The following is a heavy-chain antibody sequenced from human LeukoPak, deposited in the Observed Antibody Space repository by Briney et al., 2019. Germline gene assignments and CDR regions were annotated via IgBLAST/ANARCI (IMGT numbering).Heavy chain of an antibody. D-gene: IGHD3-3*01. CDR2: IYNSGST. Sequence: SETLSLTCTVSGGSITSYYWSWIRQPAGKGLEWIGRIYNSGSTNYNPSLKSRVTMSVDASKNQFSLKLSSVTAADTAVYYCAREGYDFWSGYALNYFDYWGQGTLVTVSS. V-gene: IGHV4-4*07. CDR1: GGSITSYY. CDR3: AREGYDFWSGYALNYFDY. J-gene: IGHJ4*02.